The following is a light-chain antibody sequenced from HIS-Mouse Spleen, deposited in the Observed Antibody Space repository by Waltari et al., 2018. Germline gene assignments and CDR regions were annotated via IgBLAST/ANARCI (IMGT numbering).Light chain of an antibody. CDR2: AAS. V-gene: IGKV1-8*01. Sequence: AIRMTQSPSSLSASTGDRGTIPCRASQGISSYLAWYQQKPGKAPKLLIYAASTLQSGVPSRFSGSGSGTDFTLTISCLQSEDFATYYCQQYYSYPPWTFGQGTKVEIK. CDR1: QGISSY. J-gene: IGKJ1*01. CDR3: QQYYSYPPWT.